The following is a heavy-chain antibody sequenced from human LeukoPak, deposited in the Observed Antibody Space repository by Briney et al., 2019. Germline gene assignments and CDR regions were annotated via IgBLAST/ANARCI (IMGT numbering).Heavy chain of an antibody. CDR1: GYSISSGYY. D-gene: IGHD3-10*01. V-gene: IGHV4-38-2*02. Sequence: SETLSLTCTVSGYSISSGYYWGWIRPPPGKGLEWIGSIYHSGSTYYNPSLKSRVTISVDTSKNQFSLKLSSVTAVDTAVYYCARTMVRGSVKFKHNTDYYYYYMDVWGKGTTVTVSS. CDR2: IYHSGST. CDR3: ARTMVRGSVKFKHNTDYYYYYMDV. J-gene: IGHJ6*03.